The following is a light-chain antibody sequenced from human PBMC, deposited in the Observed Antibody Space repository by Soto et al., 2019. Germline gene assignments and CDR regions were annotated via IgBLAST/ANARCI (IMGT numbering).Light chain of an antibody. CDR2: DVS. CDR3: SSYTSSSTLV. V-gene: IGLV2-14*01. Sequence: QSALTQPASVSGSPGQSITISCTGTSCDVGGYNYVSWYQQHPGKAPKLMTYDVSNRPSGVSNRFSGYKSGNTASLTISGLQAEYEADYYCSSYTSSSTLVFGGGTKLTVL. CDR1: SCDVGGYNY. J-gene: IGLJ2*01.